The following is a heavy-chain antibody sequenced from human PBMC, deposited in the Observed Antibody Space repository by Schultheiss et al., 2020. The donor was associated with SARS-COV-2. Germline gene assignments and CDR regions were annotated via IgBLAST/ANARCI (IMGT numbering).Heavy chain of an antibody. CDR1: GFTFSSYS. V-gene: IGHV3-7*01. D-gene: IGHD1-26*01. CDR3: ARDGTRAWELYYFDY. J-gene: IGHJ4*02. CDR2: IKEDGRET. Sequence: GGSLRLSCAASGFTFSSYSMNWVRQAPGKGLEWVANIKEDGRETYYVDSVKGRFTISRDNAKNSLYLQMNTLRAEDTAVYYCARDGTRAWELYYFDYWGQGTLVTVSS.